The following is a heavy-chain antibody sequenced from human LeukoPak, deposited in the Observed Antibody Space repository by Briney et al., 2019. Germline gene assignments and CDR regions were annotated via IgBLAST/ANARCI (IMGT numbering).Heavy chain of an antibody. CDR3: ARGHYYDSSGYLDY. D-gene: IGHD3-22*01. V-gene: IGHV1-69*02. CDR1: GGTFSSYT. CDR2: IIPILGIA. J-gene: IGHJ4*02. Sequence: SVKVSCKASGGTFSSYTISWVRQAPGQGLEWMGRIIPILGIANYAQKFKGRVTITAEKSTSTAYMELSSLRSDDTAVYYCARGHYYDSSGYLDYWGQGTLVTVSS.